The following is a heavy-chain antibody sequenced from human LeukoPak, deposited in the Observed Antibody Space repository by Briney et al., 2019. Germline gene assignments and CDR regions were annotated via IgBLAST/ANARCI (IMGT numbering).Heavy chain of an antibody. D-gene: IGHD6-13*01. CDR1: GGSTSSYY. CDR2: IYYSGST. CDR3: ARTIAAAGTCWFDP. Sequence: SETLSLTCTVSGGSTSSYYWSWIRQPPGKGLEWIGYIYYSGSTNYNPSLKSRVTISVDTSKSQFSLKLSSVTAADTAVYYCARTIAAAGTCWFDPWGQGTLVTVSS. V-gene: IGHV4-59*01. J-gene: IGHJ5*02.